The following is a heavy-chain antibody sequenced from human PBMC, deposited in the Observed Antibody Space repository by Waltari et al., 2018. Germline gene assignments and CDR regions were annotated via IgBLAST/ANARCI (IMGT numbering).Heavy chain of an antibody. D-gene: IGHD2-2*01. V-gene: IGHV4-61*02. CDR3: ARSLRGAAAWDYYYYYYMDV. J-gene: IGHJ6*03. CDR1: AGSISSGSYY. Sequence: QVQLQESGPGLVKPSQTLSLTCTVPAGSISSGSYYWSWIRHPPGKGREWIGRIYTSGSTNYNPSLKSRVTISVDTSKNQFSLKLSSVTAADTAVYYCARSLRGAAAWDYYYYYYMDVWGKGTTVTVSS. CDR2: IYTSGST.